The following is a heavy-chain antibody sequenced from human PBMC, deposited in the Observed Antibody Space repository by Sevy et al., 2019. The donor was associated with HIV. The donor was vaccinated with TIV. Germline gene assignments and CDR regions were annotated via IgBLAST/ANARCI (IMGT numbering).Heavy chain of an antibody. CDR1: GFTFGDYC. CDR3: TRWKAAQSIFDY. CDR2: LKSDVYGGTF. Sequence: GGSLRLSCTASGFTFGDYCMSWVRQAPGKGLEWVAFLKSDVYGGTFDHAASVRGRFVISRDESKTIAYLQMNDLKTEDTGVYYCTRWKAAQSIFDYWGQGALVTVSS. D-gene: IGHD6-13*01. J-gene: IGHJ4*02. V-gene: IGHV3-49*04.